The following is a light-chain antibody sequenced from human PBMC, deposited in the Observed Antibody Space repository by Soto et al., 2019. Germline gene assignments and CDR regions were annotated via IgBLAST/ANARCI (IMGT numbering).Light chain of an antibody. CDR2: GAS. J-gene: IGKJ3*01. Sequence: IHLTQSPPSSLSASVGDRVTITCRASQGINNYLAWYQQKPGKAPKLLIFGASTLHSGVPSRFSGSGSGTDFNLTISSLQPEDLATYYCQQLNSYPRSFGPGTKVDIK. CDR3: QQLNSYPRS. V-gene: IGKV1-9*01. CDR1: QGINNY.